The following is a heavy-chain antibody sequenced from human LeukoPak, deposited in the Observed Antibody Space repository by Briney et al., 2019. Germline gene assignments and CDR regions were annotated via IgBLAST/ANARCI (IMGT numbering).Heavy chain of an antibody. CDR3: AKRSSISSGYFDF. J-gene: IGHJ4*02. CDR2: ISSSSSYI. D-gene: IGHD3-22*01. Sequence: PGGSLRLSCAASGFIFSSYSMNWVRQAPGKGLEWVSSISSSSSYIYYADSVKGRFTISRDNSKNTIYLQMNSLRVEDTAKYYCAKRSSISSGYFDFWGRGTLVTVSS. CDR1: GFIFSSYS. V-gene: IGHV3-21*04.